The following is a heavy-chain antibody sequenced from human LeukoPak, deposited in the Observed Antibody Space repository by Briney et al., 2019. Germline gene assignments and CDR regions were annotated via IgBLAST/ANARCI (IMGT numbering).Heavy chain of an antibody. CDR2: IYHVGNA. CDR1: GYSISSGYY. V-gene: IGHV4-38-2*02. CDR3: ARDKGSYGDFDY. Sequence: PSETLSLTCAVSGYSISSGYYWGWIRQPPGKGLEWIGNIYHVGNAYYNPSLKSRVTMSVDTSKNQFSLRLTSVTAADTAVYYCARDKGSYGDFDYWGQGTLVTVSS. D-gene: IGHD5-18*01. J-gene: IGHJ4*02.